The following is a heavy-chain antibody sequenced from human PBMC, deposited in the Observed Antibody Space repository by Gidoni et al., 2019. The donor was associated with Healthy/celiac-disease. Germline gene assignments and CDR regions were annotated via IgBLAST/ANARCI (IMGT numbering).Heavy chain of an antibody. V-gene: IGHV3-48*01. Sequence: EVQLVESGGGLVQPGGSLRLSCAASGFTFSSYSMNWVRQAPGKGLEWVSYISSSSSTIYYADSVKGRFTISRDNAKNSLYLQMNSLRAEDTAVYYCARVSGLWLDAYFDYWGQGTLVTVSS. CDR2: ISSSSSTI. D-gene: IGHD6-19*01. CDR3: ARVSGLWLDAYFDY. CDR1: GFTFSSYS. J-gene: IGHJ4*02.